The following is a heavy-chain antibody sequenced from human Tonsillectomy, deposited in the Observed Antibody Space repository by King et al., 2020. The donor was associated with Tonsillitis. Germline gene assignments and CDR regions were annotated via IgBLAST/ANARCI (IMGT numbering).Heavy chain of an antibody. Sequence: VQLVESGAEVKEPGASLKVSCKASGYSFTNYYMHWVRQAPGQRLEWMGLINPSGTGTGYAQNFQGRITMTRDMSTGTDYMELSSLRSDDTAVYYCAREGGSVRHFDLGGRGTLVTVP. CDR3: AREGGSVRHFDL. D-gene: IGHD3-10*01. CDR1: GYSFTNYY. CDR2: INPSGTGT. V-gene: IGHV1-46*01. J-gene: IGHJ2*01.